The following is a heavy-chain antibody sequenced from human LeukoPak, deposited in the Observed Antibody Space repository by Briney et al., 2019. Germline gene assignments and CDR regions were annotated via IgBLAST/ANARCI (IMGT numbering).Heavy chain of an antibody. CDR3: AKDKGSSWYPYDAFDI. Sequence: GRSLRLSCAAPGFTFDDYAMHWVRQAPGKGLEWVSGISWNSGSIGYADSVKGRFTISRDNAKNSLYLQMNSLRAEDMALYYCAKDKGSSWYPYDAFDIWGQGTMVTVSS. D-gene: IGHD6-13*01. V-gene: IGHV3-9*03. J-gene: IGHJ3*02. CDR1: GFTFDDYA. CDR2: ISWNSGSI.